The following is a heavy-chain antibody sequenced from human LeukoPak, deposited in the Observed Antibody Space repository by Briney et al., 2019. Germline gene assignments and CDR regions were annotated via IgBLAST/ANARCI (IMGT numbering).Heavy chain of an antibody. V-gene: IGHV3-53*01. J-gene: IGHJ4*02. D-gene: IGHD6-13*01. CDR3: ARLTADGRLYFVD. CDR1: XXTXXSNY. Sequence: GGSLILXXXXXXXTXXSNYLSWVRQAPGKGLEWVSTLYNTGNTYYANSVKGRFSISRDNSKNTLFLQMNSLRAEDTAVYYCARLTADGRLYFVDWGPGTLVTVSS. CDR2: LYNTGNT.